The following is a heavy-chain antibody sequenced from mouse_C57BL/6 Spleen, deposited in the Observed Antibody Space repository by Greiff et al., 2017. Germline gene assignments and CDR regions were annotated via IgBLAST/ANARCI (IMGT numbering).Heavy chain of an antibody. CDR3: ARSLYGMDY. V-gene: IGHV1-80*01. CDR1: GYAFSSYW. Sequence: VQLQQSGAELVKPGASVKISCKASGYAFSSYWMNWLKQRPGKGLEGIGQIYPGDGDTNYNGKFKGKATLTADKSSSTAYMQLSSLTSEDSAVYFCARSLYGMDYWGQGTSVTVSS. CDR2: IYPGDGDT. J-gene: IGHJ4*01.